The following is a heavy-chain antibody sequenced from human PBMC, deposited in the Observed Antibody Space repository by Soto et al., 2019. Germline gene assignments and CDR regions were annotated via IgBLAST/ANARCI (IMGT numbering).Heavy chain of an antibody. CDR2: ISYDGSNK. D-gene: IGHD3-16*01. CDR3: ATGRYTYY. CDR1: GFTFSSYG. Sequence: QVQLVESGGGVVQPGRSLRLSCAASGFTFSSYGMHWVRQAPGKGLEWVAVISYDGSNKYYADAVKGRFTISRDNSKNTLYLQMNRLRAEDTAVYYCATGRYTYYWGQGTLVTVSS. V-gene: IGHV3-30*03. J-gene: IGHJ4*02.